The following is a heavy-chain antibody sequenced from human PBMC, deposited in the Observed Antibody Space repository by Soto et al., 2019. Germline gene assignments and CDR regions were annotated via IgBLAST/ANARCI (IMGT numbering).Heavy chain of an antibody. CDR2: ISGSGGST. Sequence: GGSLRLSCAASGFTFSSYAMSWVRQAPGKGLEWVSAISGSGGSTYYADSVKGRFTISRDNSKNTLYLQMNSLRAEDTAVYYCAKDLGAATGAAAGEFDYWGQGTLVTVSS. CDR1: GFTFSSYA. V-gene: IGHV3-23*01. D-gene: IGHD6-13*01. CDR3: AKDLGAATGAAAGEFDY. J-gene: IGHJ4*02.